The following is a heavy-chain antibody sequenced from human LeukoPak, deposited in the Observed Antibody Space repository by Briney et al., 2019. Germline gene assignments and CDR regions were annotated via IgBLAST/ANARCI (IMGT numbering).Heavy chain of an antibody. Sequence: SETLSLTCAVYGGSFSGYYWSWIRQPPGKGLEWIGEINHSGSTNYNPSLKSRVTISVDMSKNQFSLKLSSVTAADTAVYYCARKAVTIRPFDYWGQGTLVTVSS. CDR3: ARKAVTIRPFDY. CDR2: INHSGST. V-gene: IGHV4-34*01. D-gene: IGHD4-17*01. J-gene: IGHJ4*02. CDR1: GGSFSGYY.